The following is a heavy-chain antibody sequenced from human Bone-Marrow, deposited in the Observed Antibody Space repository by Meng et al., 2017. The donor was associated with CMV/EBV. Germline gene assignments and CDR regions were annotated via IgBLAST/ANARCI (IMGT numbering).Heavy chain of an antibody. CDR2: ISYDGSNK. Sequence: GGSLRLSCAASGFTFSSYAMHWVRQAPGKGLEWVAVISYDGSNKYYADSVKGRFTISRDNAKNSLYLQMNSLRAEDTAVYYCARDSRRFGELSPLGWGQGTLVTVSS. J-gene: IGHJ4*02. CDR3: ARDSRRFGELSPLG. CDR1: GFTFSSYA. D-gene: IGHD3-10*01. V-gene: IGHV3-30-3*01.